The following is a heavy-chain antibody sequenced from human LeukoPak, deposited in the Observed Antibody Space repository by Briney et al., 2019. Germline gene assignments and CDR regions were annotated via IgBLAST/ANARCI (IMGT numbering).Heavy chain of an antibody. CDR3: ATDSSGYQSLDY. D-gene: IGHD3-22*01. Sequence: PGGSLRLSCAASGFTFSSYAMSWVRQAPGKRLEWVSAISGSGGSTYYADSVKGRFTISRDNSKNTLYLQMNSLRAEDTAVYYCATDSSGYQSLDYWGQGTLVTVSS. CDR2: ISGSGGST. V-gene: IGHV3-23*01. J-gene: IGHJ4*02. CDR1: GFTFSSYA.